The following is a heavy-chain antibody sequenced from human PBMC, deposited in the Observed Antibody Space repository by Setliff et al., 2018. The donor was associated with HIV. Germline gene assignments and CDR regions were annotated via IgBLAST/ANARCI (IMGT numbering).Heavy chain of an antibody. D-gene: IGHD5-18*01. CDR1: GGSISSSTYY. Sequence: SETLSLTCTVSGGSISSSTYYWGWIRQPPGKGLEWIASIYQSGSTYYNPSLKSRVIISIDTPKNQFSLKLSSVTAADTAVYYCAILRGYSYGYFFDYWGQGMLVTVSP. CDR2: IYQSGST. J-gene: IGHJ4*02. V-gene: IGHV4-39*07. CDR3: AILRGYSYGYFFDY.